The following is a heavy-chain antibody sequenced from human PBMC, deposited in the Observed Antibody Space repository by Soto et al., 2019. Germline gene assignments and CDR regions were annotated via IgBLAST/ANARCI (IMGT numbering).Heavy chain of an antibody. CDR2: INHSGST. D-gene: IGHD6-13*01. CDR3: ARDPAYLYSSSWFNYYYYGMDV. Sequence: ETLSLTCAVYGGSFSGYYWSWIRQPPGKGLEWIGEINHSGSTNYNPSLKSRVTISVDTSKNQFSLKLSSVTAADTAVYYCARDPAYLYSSSWFNYYYYGMDVWGQGTTVTVSS. CDR1: GGSFSGYY. J-gene: IGHJ6*02. V-gene: IGHV4-34*01.